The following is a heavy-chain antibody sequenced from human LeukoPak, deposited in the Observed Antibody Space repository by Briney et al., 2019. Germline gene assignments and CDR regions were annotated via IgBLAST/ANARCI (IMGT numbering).Heavy chain of an antibody. Sequence: TSETLSLTCTVSGGSISSYYWSWIRQPPGKGLEWIGYIYYSGSTNYNPSLKSRVTISVDTSKNQFSLKLSSATAADTAVYYCARGPGDTVTNVRFDYWGQGTLVTVSS. CDR1: GGSISSYY. V-gene: IGHV4-59*01. J-gene: IGHJ4*02. CDR2: IYYSGST. D-gene: IGHD4-17*01. CDR3: ARGPGDTVTNVRFDY.